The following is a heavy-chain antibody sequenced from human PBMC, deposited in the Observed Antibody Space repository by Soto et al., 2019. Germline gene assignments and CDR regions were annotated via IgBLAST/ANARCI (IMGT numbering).Heavy chain of an antibody. Sequence: PSETLSLTCAVYGGSFSGYYWSWIRQPPGKGLEWIGEINHSGSTNYNPSLKSRVTISVDTSKNQFSLKLSSVTAADTAVYYCARGGYSNYRDYYYGMDVWGQGTTVTVS. CDR3: ARGGYSNYRDYYYGMDV. D-gene: IGHD4-4*01. J-gene: IGHJ6*02. CDR2: INHSGST. CDR1: GGSFSGYY. V-gene: IGHV4-34*01.